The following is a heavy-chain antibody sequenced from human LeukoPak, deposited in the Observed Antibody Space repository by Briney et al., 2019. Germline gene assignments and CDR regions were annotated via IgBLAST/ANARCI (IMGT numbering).Heavy chain of an antibody. CDR1: GFTFSSYA. CDR3: AKDYDYVWGSYRVAFDY. J-gene: IGHJ4*02. Sequence: PGGSLRLSCAASGFTFSSYAMSWVRQAPGKGLEWVSAISGSGGSTYYADSVKGRFTISRDNSKNTLYLQMNSLRAEDTAVYYCAKDYDYVWGSYRVAFDYWGQGTLVTVSS. D-gene: IGHD3-16*02. V-gene: IGHV3-23*01. CDR2: ISGSGGST.